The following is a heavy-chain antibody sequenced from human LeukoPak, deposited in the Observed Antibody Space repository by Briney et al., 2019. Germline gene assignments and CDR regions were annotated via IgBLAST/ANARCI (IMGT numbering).Heavy chain of an antibody. J-gene: IGHJ5*02. V-gene: IGHV1-46*01. CDR3: ARDNSVEDTAWWFDP. CDR2: INPSGGST. CDR1: GYTFTSYY. D-gene: IGHD4-23*01. Sequence: ASVKVSCKASGYTFTSYYMHWVRQAPGQGLEWMGIINPSGGSTSYAQKFQGRVTMARDMSTSTDYMELSSLRSEDTAVYYCARDNSVEDTAWWFDPWGQGTLVTVSS.